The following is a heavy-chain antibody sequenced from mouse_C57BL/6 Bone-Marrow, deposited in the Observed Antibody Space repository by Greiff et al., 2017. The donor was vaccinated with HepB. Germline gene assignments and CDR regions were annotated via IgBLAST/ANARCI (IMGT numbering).Heavy chain of an antibody. CDR1: GYTFTNYW. CDR2: IYPGGGYT. V-gene: IGHV1-63*01. Sequence: VQLKESGAELVRPGTSVKMSCKASGYTFTNYWIGWAKQRPGHGLEWIGDIYPGGGYTNYNEKFKGKATLTADKSSSTAYMQFSSLTSEDSAIYYCARRRAAQAFDYWGQGTTLTVSS. J-gene: IGHJ2*01. D-gene: IGHD3-2*02. CDR3: ARRRAAQAFDY.